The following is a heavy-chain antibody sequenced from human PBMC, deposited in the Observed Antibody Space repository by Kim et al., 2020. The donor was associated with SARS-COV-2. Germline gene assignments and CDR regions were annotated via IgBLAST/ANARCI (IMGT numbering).Heavy chain of an antibody. CDR1: GGSVSSGSYY. J-gene: IGHJ6*02. D-gene: IGHD1-7*01. Sequence: SETLSLTCTVSGGSVSSGSYYWSWIRQPPGKGLEWIGYIYYSGSTNYNPSLKSRVTISVDTSKNQFSLKLSSVTAADTAVYYCARDHGKNWNSYYYGMDVWGQGNTVTVSS. CDR2: IYYSGST. CDR3: ARDHGKNWNSYYYGMDV. V-gene: IGHV4-61*01.